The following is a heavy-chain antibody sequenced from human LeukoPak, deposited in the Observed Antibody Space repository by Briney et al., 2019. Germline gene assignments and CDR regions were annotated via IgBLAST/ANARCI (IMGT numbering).Heavy chain of an antibody. CDR1: GVTFSSYS. V-gene: IGHV3-48*01. CDR2: ISSSRSPI. Sequence: GGSLRLSCAASGVTFSSYSMNWVRQAPGKGLEWVAYISSSRSPIYYADSLKGRFTISRDNAKNSLFLQIDSLRAEDTAVYYCARVRYFDWLGPFDYWGQGTLVTVSS. J-gene: IGHJ4*02. D-gene: IGHD3-9*01. CDR3: ARVRYFDWLGPFDY.